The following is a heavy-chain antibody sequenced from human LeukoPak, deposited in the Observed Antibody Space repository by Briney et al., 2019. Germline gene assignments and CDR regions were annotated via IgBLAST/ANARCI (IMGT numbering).Heavy chain of an antibody. D-gene: IGHD4-11*01. Sequence: GGSLRLSCAASGFTFDDYGMSWVRQAPGKGLEWVSAINCNGGSTGYADSVKGRFTISRDNAKNSLYLQMNSLRAEDTAVYYCARETYSNYGLAYFDYWGQGTLVTVSS. CDR1: GFTFDDYG. V-gene: IGHV3-20*04. J-gene: IGHJ4*02. CDR2: INCNGGST. CDR3: ARETYSNYGLAYFDY.